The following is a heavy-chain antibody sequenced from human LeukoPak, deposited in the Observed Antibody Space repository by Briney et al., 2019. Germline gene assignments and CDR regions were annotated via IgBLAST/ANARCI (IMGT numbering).Heavy chain of an antibody. J-gene: IGHJ4*02. CDR2: IYYSGTT. Sequence: SETLSLTCTVSGGSISSYYWSWIRQPPGKGLVRIGYIYYSGTTNYNPSLKSRVTISVDTSKNQFSLKLSSVTAADTAVYYCARGVYIAAAQYGYWGQGTLVTVSS. CDR3: ARGVYIAAAQYGY. CDR1: GGSISSYY. V-gene: IGHV4-59*01. D-gene: IGHD6-13*01.